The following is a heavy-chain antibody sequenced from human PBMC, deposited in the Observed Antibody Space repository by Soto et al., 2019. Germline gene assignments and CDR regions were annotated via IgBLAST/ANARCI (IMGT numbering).Heavy chain of an antibody. D-gene: IGHD1-1*01. CDR1: GLTVSGKKY. J-gene: IGHJ3*01. V-gene: IGHV3-53*01. CDR2: LYDVDGT. Sequence: GSLRLSCAAFGLTVSGKKYVAWVRQAPGKGLEWISALYDVDGTYYADSVKGRFTTSSDSSKTTVYLQMNGLRPDDTAVYYCASWHEREHAYDVWGRGTTVTVSS. CDR3: ASWHEREHAYDV.